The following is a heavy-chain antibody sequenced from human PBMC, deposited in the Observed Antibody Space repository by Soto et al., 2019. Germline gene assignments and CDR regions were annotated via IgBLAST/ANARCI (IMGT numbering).Heavy chain of an antibody. CDR3: AKCMLDVYYYYRDV. CDR1: GVTFSSYA. CDR2: ISGSGGST. J-gene: IGHJ6*03. Sequence: GGSLRLSCAASGVTFSSYAMSWVRQAPGKGLEWVSAISGSGGSTYYADSVKGRFTISRDNSKNTLYLQMNSLRAEDTAVYYWAKCMLDVYYYYRDVWGKGTTVT. D-gene: IGHD2-8*01. V-gene: IGHV3-23*01.